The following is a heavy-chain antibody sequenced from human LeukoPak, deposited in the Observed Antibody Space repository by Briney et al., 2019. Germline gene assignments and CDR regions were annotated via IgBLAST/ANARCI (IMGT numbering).Heavy chain of an antibody. V-gene: IGHV6-1*01. J-gene: IGHJ3*02. CDR3: AREFSVITFRGVIVYGNAFDI. CDR1: GDSVSSNSAA. CDR2: TYYRSKWYN. Sequence: SQTLSLTCAISGDSVSSNSAAWNWIRQSPSRGLEWLGRTYYRSKWYNDYAVSVKSRITINPDTSKNQFALQLNSVTPEDTAVYYCAREFSVITFRGVIVYGNAFDIWGQGTMVTVSS. D-gene: IGHD3-16*02.